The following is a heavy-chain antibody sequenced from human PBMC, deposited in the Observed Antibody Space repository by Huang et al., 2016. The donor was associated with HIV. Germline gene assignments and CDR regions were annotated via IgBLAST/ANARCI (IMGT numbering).Heavy chain of an antibody. CDR1: GFSFGSYN. CDR3: ARAYCGGDCYPGVTYRNGMDV. Sequence: QLVESGGGLVRPGGSLRISCATSGFSFGSYNMNWVRQAPGKGREWVSSSRVSSKYREYADSVKCRFTIARDNVKKSLYLQMHSLRADDTAVYYCARAYCGGDCYPGVTYRNGMDVWGQGTTVTVSS. J-gene: IGHJ6*02. D-gene: IGHD2-21*02. V-gene: IGHV3-21*01. CDR2: SRVSSKYR.